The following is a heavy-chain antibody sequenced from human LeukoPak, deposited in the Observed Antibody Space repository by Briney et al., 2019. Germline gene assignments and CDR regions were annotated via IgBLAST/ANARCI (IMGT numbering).Heavy chain of an antibody. Sequence: GGSLRLSCAASGFTFSTYDMHWVRQVSGKGLEWVSSIGTIGDTFYPGSVKVRFTISRENAKNSLYLQMNGLRAGDTAVYYCARATVIGNAPVPGYMDVWGKGTTVTVSS. V-gene: IGHV3-13*01. CDR1: GFTFSTYD. CDR2: IGTIGDT. D-gene: IGHD2-21*01. J-gene: IGHJ6*03. CDR3: ARATVIGNAPVPGYMDV.